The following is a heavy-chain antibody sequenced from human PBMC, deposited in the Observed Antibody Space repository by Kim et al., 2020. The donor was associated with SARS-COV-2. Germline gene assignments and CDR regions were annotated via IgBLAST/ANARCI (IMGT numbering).Heavy chain of an antibody. J-gene: IGHJ4*02. Sequence: GSNKYYADSVKGRFTISRDNSKNTLYLQMNSLRAEDTAVYYCAKGYTFDYWGQGTLVTVSS. D-gene: IGHD5-18*01. CDR3: AKGYTFDY. V-gene: IGHV3-30*02. CDR2: GSNK.